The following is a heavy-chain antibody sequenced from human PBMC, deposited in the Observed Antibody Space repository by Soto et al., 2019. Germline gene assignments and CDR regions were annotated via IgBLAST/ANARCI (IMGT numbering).Heavy chain of an antibody. J-gene: IGHJ6*02. D-gene: IGHD2-2*01. CDR2: ISAYNGNT. CDR1: GYTFTSYG. V-gene: IGHV1-18*04. CDR3: ARDSRDCSSTSCPSAYDYYYYGMDV. Sequence: ASVKVSCKASGYTFTSYGISWVRQAPGQGLEWMGWISAYNGNTNYAQKLQGRVTMTTDTSTSTAYMELRSLRSGDTAVYYCARDSRDCSSTSCPSAYDYYYYGMDVWGQGTTVTVSS.